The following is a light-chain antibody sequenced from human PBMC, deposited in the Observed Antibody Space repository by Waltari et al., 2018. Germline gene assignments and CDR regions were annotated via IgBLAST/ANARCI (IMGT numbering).Light chain of an antibody. CDR2: EVS. Sequence: QSALTQPASVSGSPGQSITISCTGTNSDLGSYNLVSWYQQHPDKAPKFLIYEVSKRPSGVSNRFSGSKSGNTASLTISEIQAEDEADYYCCSYAGGGTFVFGTGTKVTVL. CDR1: NSDLGSYNL. J-gene: IGLJ1*01. CDR3: CSYAGGGTFV. V-gene: IGLV2-23*02.